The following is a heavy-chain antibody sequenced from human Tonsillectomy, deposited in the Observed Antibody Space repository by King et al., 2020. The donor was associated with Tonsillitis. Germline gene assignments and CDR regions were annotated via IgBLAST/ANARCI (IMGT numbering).Heavy chain of an antibody. Sequence: VQLVQSGGGLVQPGGSLRLSCAASGFTFRSYNMNWLRQAPGKGLEWVSHISSTSSTIYYADSVKGRFTISRDNAKNSLFLQMTTLRAEDKAVYYCARDRLAVFGDRLAFDPWGQGTLVTVSS. CDR3: ARDRLAVFGDRLAFDP. J-gene: IGHJ5*02. CDR1: GFTFRSYN. D-gene: IGHD3-3*01. V-gene: IGHV3-48*01. CDR2: ISSTSSTI.